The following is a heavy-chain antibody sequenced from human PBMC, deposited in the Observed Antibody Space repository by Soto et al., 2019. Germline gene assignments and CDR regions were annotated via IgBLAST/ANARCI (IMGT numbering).Heavy chain of an antibody. CDR3: ARQFCTTTDCSMYSET. CDR1: GYDFTRNW. CDR2: VYPRGSDT. J-gene: IGHJ1*01. Sequence: GESLKISCETSGYDFTRNWIGWVRQRPWKGLEWVALVYPRGSDTRYSPSFRGHVSMSADESVRTAYLQWTSLEASDTAIYYCARQFCTTTDCSMYSETWGQETPVNTSS. D-gene: IGHD2-8*01. V-gene: IGHV5-51*01.